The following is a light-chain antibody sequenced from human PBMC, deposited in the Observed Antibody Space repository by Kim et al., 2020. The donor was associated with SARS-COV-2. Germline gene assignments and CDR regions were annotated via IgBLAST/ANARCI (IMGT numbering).Light chain of an antibody. J-gene: IGLJ1*01. CDR2: EVS. Sequence: QSALTQPASVSGSPGQSITISCTGTTSDFGGYDYVSWHQQYPGKAPKLMIYEVSNRPSGVSNRFSGSKSGNAASLTISGLQAEDEADYYCSSYTSTSTLVFGTGTKVTVL. CDR3: SSYTSTSTLV. CDR1: TSDFGGYDY. V-gene: IGLV2-14*01.